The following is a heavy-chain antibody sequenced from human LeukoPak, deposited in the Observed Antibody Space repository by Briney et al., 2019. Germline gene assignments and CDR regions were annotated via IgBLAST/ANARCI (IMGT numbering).Heavy chain of an antibody. J-gene: IGHJ4*02. Sequence: GGSLRLSCAASGFTFSSYAMHWVRQAPGKGLEWVAVISYDGSNKYYADSVKGRFTISRDNSKNTLYLQMNSLRAEDTAVYYCAREDVSLGGHFDYWGQGTLVTVSS. D-gene: IGHD3-16*01. CDR2: ISYDGSNK. CDR1: GFTFSSYA. V-gene: IGHV3-30-3*01. CDR3: AREDVSLGGHFDY.